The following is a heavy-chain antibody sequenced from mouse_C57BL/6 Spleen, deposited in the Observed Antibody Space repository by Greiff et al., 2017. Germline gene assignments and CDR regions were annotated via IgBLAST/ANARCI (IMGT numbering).Heavy chain of an antibody. V-gene: IGHV1-22*01. CDR3: ASGVVATNAMDY. CDR1: GYTFTDYN. CDR2: INPNNGGT. J-gene: IGHJ4*01. D-gene: IGHD1-1*01. Sequence: EVQLQQSGPELVKPGASVKMSCKASGYTFTDYNMHWVKQSHGKSLEWIGYINPNNGGTSSNQKFKGKATLTVNKSSSTAYMELRSLTSEDSAVYYCASGVVATNAMDYWGQGTSVTVSS.